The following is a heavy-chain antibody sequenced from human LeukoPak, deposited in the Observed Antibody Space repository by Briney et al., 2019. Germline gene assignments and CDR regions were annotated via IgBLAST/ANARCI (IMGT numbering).Heavy chain of an antibody. CDR2: ISYDGSNK. Sequence: GGSLRLSCAASGFTFSSYAMHWVRQAPGKGLEWVAVISYDGSNKYYADSVKGRFTISRDNAKNSLYLQMNSLRAEDTALYYCAKDGGLGYCSSTSCWLFDYWGQGTLVTVSS. D-gene: IGHD2-2*01. CDR1: GFTFSSYA. J-gene: IGHJ4*02. V-gene: IGHV3-30-3*01. CDR3: AKDGGLGYCSSTSCWLFDY.